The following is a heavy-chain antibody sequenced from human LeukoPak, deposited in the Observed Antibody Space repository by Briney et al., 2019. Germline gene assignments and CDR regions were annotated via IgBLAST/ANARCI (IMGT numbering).Heavy chain of an antibody. CDR3: AKDANYFDSGSYLIPFDF. J-gene: IGHJ4*02. Sequence: PGGPLRLSCSPSGFPFSRNAMNGVRQAPGKGREWVASISGNGVGTYYADSVKGRFNISRDNSKNTLYLQMNSLRTEDTAVYHCAKDANYFDSGSYLIPFDFWGQGTLVTVSS. CDR1: GFPFSRNA. D-gene: IGHD3-22*01. CDR2: ISGNGVGT. V-gene: IGHV3-23*01.